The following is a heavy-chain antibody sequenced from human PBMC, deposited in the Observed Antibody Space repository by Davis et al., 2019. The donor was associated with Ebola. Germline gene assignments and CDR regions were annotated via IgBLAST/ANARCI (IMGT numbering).Heavy chain of an antibody. D-gene: IGHD6-25*01. Sequence: GESLKISCAASGFTFSIYWMNWVRQAPGKGLEWVANINQDGSENYYVESVRGRFTISRDNAKNSLYLQMNSLRAEDTAMYYCVGSNIAAVWGQGALVTVSS. J-gene: IGHJ4*02. CDR3: VGSNIAAV. CDR2: INQDGSEN. CDR1: GFTFSIYW. V-gene: IGHV3-7*01.